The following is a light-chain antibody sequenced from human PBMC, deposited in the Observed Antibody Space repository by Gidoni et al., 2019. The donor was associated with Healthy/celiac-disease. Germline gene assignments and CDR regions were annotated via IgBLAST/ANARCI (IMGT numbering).Light chain of an antibody. CDR3: QQYDNLPLX. CDR2: DAS. CDR1: QGISNY. Sequence: DIQMTQSPSSLSASVGDRVTITCQASQGISNYLNWYQQKPGKAPKLLIYDASNLETGVPSRFSGSGSGTDFTFTISSLQPEDIATYYCQQYDNLPLXLXGGTKVEIK. J-gene: IGKJ4*01. V-gene: IGKV1-33*01.